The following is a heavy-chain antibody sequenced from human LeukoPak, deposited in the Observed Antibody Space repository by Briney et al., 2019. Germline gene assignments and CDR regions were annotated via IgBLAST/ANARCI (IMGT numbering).Heavy chain of an antibody. CDR2: INPNRGGT. CDR1: GYTFTGYY. CDR3: ARGTRSSGYDFDY. Sequence: ASVKVSCKASGYTFTGYYMHWVRQAPGQGREWMGRINPNRGGTNYAHKFQGRVTMTRDTSISTGYMELSRLRSDDTAVYYCARGTRSSGYDFDYWGQGTLVTVSS. J-gene: IGHJ4*02. D-gene: IGHD3-22*01. V-gene: IGHV1-2*06.